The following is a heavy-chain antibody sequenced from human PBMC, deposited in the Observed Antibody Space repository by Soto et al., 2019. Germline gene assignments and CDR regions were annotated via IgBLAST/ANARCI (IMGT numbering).Heavy chain of an antibody. Sequence: SETLSLTCTVSGVSISSGDYYWSWIRQPPGKGLEWIGYIYYSGSTYYNPSLKSRVTISVDTSKNQFSLKLSSVTAADTAVYYCARVPLTPVYSSPYYFDYWGQGTLVTVSS. CDR1: GVSISSGDYY. CDR2: IYYSGST. D-gene: IGHD6-13*01. V-gene: IGHV4-30-4*01. CDR3: ARVPLTPVYSSPYYFDY. J-gene: IGHJ4*02.